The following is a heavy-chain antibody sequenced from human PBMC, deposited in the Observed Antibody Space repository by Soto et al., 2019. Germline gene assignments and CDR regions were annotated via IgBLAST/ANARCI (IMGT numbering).Heavy chain of an antibody. CDR3: ARSGDNYNRLDY. J-gene: IGHJ4*02. CDR1: GFTFSDYY. D-gene: IGHD1-1*01. Sequence: PVGSLRLSCEGSGFTFSDYYISWIRQAPGKGLEWISYSSNSGTFSGYADSVKGRFSISRDNTKNLLYLQMNSLRAEDTAVYYCARSGDNYNRLDYWGQGTPVTVPQ. CDR2: SSNSGTFS. V-gene: IGHV3-11*06.